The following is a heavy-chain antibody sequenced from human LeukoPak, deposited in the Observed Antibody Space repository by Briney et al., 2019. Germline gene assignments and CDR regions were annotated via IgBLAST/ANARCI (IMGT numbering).Heavy chain of an antibody. D-gene: IGHD5-18*01. Sequence: PGGSLRLSCAASGSTVSSNYMSWVRQAPGKGLEWVSYISSSGSTIYYADSVKGRFTISRDNAKNSLYLQMNSLRAEDTAVYYCARDLGVQLSYYYGMDVWGQGTTVTVSS. V-gene: IGHV3-11*01. CDR2: ISSSGSTI. CDR1: GSTVSSNY. CDR3: ARDLGVQLSYYYGMDV. J-gene: IGHJ6*02.